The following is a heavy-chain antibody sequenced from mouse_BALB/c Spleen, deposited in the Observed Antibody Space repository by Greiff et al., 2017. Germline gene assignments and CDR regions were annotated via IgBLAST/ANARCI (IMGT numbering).Heavy chain of an antibody. CDR1: GFSLTSYG. Sequence: VKVVESGPGLVAPSQSLSITCTVSGFSLTSYGVHWVRQPPGKGLEWLGVIWAGGSTNYNSALMSRLSISKDNSKSQVFLKMNSLQTDDTAMYYCAEGGNYYDYDGFAYWGQGTLVTVSA. D-gene: IGHD2-4*01. J-gene: IGHJ3*01. V-gene: IGHV2-9*02. CDR2: IWAGGST. CDR3: AEGGNYYDYDGFAY.